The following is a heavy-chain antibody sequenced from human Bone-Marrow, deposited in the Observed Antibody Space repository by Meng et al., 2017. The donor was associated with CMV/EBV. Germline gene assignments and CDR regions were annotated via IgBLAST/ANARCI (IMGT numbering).Heavy chain of an antibody. CDR2: INPNSGGT. Sequence: ASVKVSCKASGYTFTGYCMHWVRQAPGQGLEWMGWINPNSGGTNYAQKFQGRVTMTRDTSISTAYMELSRLRSDDTAVYYCARLLNYDILTGYYPNWFDPWGQGTLVTVSS. V-gene: IGHV1-2*02. CDR1: GYTFTGYC. D-gene: IGHD3-9*01. J-gene: IGHJ5*02. CDR3: ARLLNYDILTGYYPNWFDP.